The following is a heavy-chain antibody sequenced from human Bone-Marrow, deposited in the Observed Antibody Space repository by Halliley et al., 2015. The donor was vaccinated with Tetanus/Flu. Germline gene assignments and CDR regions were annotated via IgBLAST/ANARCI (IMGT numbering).Heavy chain of an antibody. Sequence: QLVQSGAEVKKPGESLRISCKGSGYSFTNYWISWVRQMPGQGLERMGRIDPSDSYTNYSPSFQGHVTVSADKSISTAYLQWSSLKAADPAMYYCARWAYCGGDCYSLDSWGQGTLVTVSS. CDR1: GYSFTNYW. D-gene: IGHD2-21*02. J-gene: IGHJ4*02. CDR2: IDPSDSYT. V-gene: IGHV5-10-1*01. CDR3: ARWAYCGGDCYSLDS.